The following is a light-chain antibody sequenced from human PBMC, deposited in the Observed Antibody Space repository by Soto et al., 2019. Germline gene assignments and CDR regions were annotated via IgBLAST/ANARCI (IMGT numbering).Light chain of an antibody. CDR2: DAS. CDR1: QSISSS. V-gene: IGKV1-5*01. Sequence: IQMTQSPSTVSASVGDRVTITCRASQSISSSLAWYQQKPGKAPKVLIYDASSLDSGVPSRFSGSGYGTEFTLTISSLEPGDFAVYYCQQRSDWPPELTFGGGTKVDIK. J-gene: IGKJ4*01. CDR3: QQRSDWPPELT.